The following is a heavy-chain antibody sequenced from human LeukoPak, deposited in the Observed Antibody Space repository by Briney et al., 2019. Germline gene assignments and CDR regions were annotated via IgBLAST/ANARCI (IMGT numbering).Heavy chain of an antibody. CDR2: IYSGGST. V-gene: IGHV3-66*01. J-gene: IGHJ3*02. CDR1: GFTVSSNY. D-gene: IGHD4-17*01. CDR3: ARVPLTTGGAFDI. Sequence: PGGSLRLSCAASGFTVSSNYMSWVRQAPGKGLEWVSVIYSGGSTYYADSVKGRFTISRDNSKNTLYLQMNSLRAEDTAVYYCARVPLTTGGAFDIWGQGTMVTVSS.